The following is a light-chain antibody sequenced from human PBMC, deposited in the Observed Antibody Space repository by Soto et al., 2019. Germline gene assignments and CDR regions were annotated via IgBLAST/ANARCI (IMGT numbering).Light chain of an antibody. V-gene: IGKV3D-15*01. CDR1: QSVGAS. CDR3: QQHYQWPIT. Sequence: EIVLTQSPDLLSVSPGERASLSCRASQSVGASLAWYQQKPGQAPRLLFYRISTRATGIPARFSGSGSGTEFTLTINSLQSEDFAVYYCQQHYQWPITFGQGTRLEI. CDR2: RIS. J-gene: IGKJ5*01.